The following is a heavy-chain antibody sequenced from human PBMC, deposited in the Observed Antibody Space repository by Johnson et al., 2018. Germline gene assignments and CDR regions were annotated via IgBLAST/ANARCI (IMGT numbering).Heavy chain of an antibody. D-gene: IGHD2-21*02. Sequence: QVQLVESGGGVVQPGRSLRLSCAASGFTFNSYAMHWVRQAPGKGLEWVAVTSYDGTDKDYADSVKGRFTISRDNSENTLYLQMNSLRAEDTAVYYCATEPCGGDCYLEYIHHWGQGTLVTVSS. CDR3: ATEPCGGDCYLEYIHH. V-gene: IGHV3-30*04. J-gene: IGHJ1*01. CDR2: TSYDGTDK. CDR1: GFTFNSYA.